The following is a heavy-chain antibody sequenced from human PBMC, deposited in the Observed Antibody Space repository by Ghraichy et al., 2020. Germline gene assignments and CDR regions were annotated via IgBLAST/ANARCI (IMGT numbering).Heavy chain of an antibody. Sequence: ASVKVSCKASGYIFTSYGISWVRQAPGQGLEWMGWISAYNGNTNYAQKLQGRVTMTTDTSTSTAYMELRSLRSDDTAVYYCARDSPYYGGPGYYYGMDVWGQGTTVTVSS. D-gene: IGHD4-23*01. CDR3: ARDSPYYGGPGYYYGMDV. CDR1: GYIFTSYG. CDR2: ISAYNGNT. J-gene: IGHJ6*02. V-gene: IGHV1-18*04.